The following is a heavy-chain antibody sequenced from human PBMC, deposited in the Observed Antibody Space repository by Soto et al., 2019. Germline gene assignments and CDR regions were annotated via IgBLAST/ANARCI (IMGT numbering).Heavy chain of an antibody. CDR2: MNPNSGNT. CDR3: ARTIGYGDYIN. J-gene: IGHJ4*02. V-gene: IGHV1-8*01. D-gene: IGHD4-17*01. CDR1: GYTFTSYD. Sequence: ASVKVSCKASGYTFTSYDINWVRQATGQGLEWMGRMNPNSGNTGYAQKFQGRVTMTRNTSISTAYMELSSLKTEDTAVYYCARTIGYGDYINWGQGTLVTVSS.